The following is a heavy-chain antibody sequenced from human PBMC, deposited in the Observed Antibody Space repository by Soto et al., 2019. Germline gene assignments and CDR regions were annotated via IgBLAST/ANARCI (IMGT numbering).Heavy chain of an antibody. J-gene: IGHJ5*02. CDR3: ARHSRWYSGSYWFDP. D-gene: IGHD1-26*01. Sequence: SETLSLTCTVSGGSISSSSYYWGWIRQPPGKGLEWIGSIYYSGSTYYNPSLKSRVTISVDTSKNQFSLKLSSVTAADTAVYYCARHSRWYSGSYWFDPWGQGTLVTVSS. CDR1: GGSISSSSYY. CDR2: IYYSGST. V-gene: IGHV4-39*01.